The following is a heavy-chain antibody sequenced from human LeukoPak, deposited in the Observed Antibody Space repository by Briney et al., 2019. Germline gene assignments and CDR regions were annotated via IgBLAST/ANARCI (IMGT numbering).Heavy chain of an antibody. Sequence: PGGSLRLSCAASAFSFSNSGMHWVRQAPGKGLEWVANIKGDESARHQADSVKGRFTISRDNAKKSVYLQMSSLRGEDTAVYYCARDVGGSLDYWGQGTLATVSS. CDR3: ARDVGGSLDY. CDR2: IKGDESAR. V-gene: IGHV3-7*01. CDR1: AFSFSNSG. J-gene: IGHJ4*02. D-gene: IGHD1-26*01.